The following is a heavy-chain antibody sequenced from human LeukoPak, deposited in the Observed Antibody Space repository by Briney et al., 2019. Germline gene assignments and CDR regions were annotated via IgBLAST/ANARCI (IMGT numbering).Heavy chain of an antibody. CDR3: ASLGMVTTGYYYYMDV. J-gene: IGHJ6*03. CDR1: GYTFTSYR. CDR2: LSAYNGNT. Sequence: ASVKASCKGSGYTFTSYRNRRVGQTPGQGLEWIGWLSAYNGNTNYAQKLQGRVTMTTDTSTSTAYMELRSLRSDDTAVYYCASLGMVTTGYYYYMDVWGKGTTVTVPS. V-gene: IGHV1-18*01. D-gene: IGHD2-21*02.